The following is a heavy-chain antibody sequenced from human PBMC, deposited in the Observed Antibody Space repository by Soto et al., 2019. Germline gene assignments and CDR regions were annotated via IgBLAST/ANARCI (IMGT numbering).Heavy chain of an antibody. CDR1: VGSVSSGSYY. CDR3: SRGGGATDTFDX. J-gene: IGHJ4*02. Sequence: TLSLTCTFSVGSVSSGSYYLSWIRQPPGKGLDCICYIYYSWSFNYNPSLKSRVTISVDTSKRQFSLRLESVTAADTAVYYCSRGGGATDTFDXWGQGTLVPVSX. D-gene: IGHD1-26*01. V-gene: IGHV4-61*01. CDR2: IYYSWSF.